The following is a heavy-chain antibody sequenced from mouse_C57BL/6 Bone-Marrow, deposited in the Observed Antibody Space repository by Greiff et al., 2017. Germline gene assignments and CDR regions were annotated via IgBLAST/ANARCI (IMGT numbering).Heavy chain of an antibody. J-gene: IGHJ2*01. V-gene: IGHV14-4*01. CDR1: GFNIKDDY. Sequence: EVQLQQSGAELVRPGASVKLSCTASGFNIKDDYMHWVQQRPEQGLEWIGWIDPENGDTEYASKFQGKATITADTSSNTAYLQLSSLTSEDTAVYYCTYYDSFDYWGQGTTLTVSS. D-gene: IGHD2-4*01. CDR2: IDPENGDT. CDR3: TYYDSFDY.